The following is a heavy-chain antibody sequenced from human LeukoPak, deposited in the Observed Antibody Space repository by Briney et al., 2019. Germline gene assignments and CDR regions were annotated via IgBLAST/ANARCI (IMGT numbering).Heavy chain of an antibody. Sequence: GGSLRLSCAASGFTVSSNYMSWVRQAPGKGLEWVSVIYSGGSTYYADSVKGRFTISRDNSKNTLYLQMNSLRAEDTAVYYCARISSWYRPFDYWGQGTLVNVSS. CDR2: IYSGGST. J-gene: IGHJ4*02. D-gene: IGHD6-13*01. CDR3: ARISSWYRPFDY. V-gene: IGHV3-53*01. CDR1: GFTVSSNY.